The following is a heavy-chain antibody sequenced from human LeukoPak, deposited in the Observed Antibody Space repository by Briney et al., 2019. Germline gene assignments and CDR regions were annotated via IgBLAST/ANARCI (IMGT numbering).Heavy chain of an antibody. CDR2: ISGNGGST. CDR1: GFTFSNYA. D-gene: IGHD6-13*01. Sequence: GGSLRLSCAASGFTFSNYAMHWVRQAPGKGLEYLSVISGNGGSTYYANSVKGRFTISRDNSKNTLYLQMGSLRAEDVAVYYCARVEKGGSSSWYYDYWGQGTLVTVSS. J-gene: IGHJ4*02. CDR3: ARVEKGGSSSWYYDY. V-gene: IGHV3-64*01.